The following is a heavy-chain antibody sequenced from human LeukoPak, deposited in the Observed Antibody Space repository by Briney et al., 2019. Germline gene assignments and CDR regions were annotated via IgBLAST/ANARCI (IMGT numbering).Heavy chain of an antibody. V-gene: IGHV3-21*01. J-gene: IGHJ4*02. CDR3: ARTATDTGEFDY. Sequence: GGSLRLSCAASGFTFSSYSMNWVRQAPAKGLECVSSISSSSSSIYYADSVKGRFTISRDDAKNSLYLQMNSLRAEDTAVYYCARTATDTGEFDYWGQGTLVTVSS. CDR2: ISSSSSSI. D-gene: IGHD6-13*01. CDR1: GFTFSSYS.